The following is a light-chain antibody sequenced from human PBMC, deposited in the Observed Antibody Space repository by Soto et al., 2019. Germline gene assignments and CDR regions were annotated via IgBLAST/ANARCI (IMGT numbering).Light chain of an antibody. CDR1: QCISSW. Sequence: DIQMTQSPSTLSASVGDRVTITCRASQCISSWLAWYQQKPGKAPKLLIYKACSLESGVPSRFSGSVSGTEFTLTISSLQPDDFAAYYCQQYNSYPWTFGRGTKVEIK. J-gene: IGKJ1*01. V-gene: IGKV1-5*03. CDR3: QQYNSYPWT. CDR2: KAC.